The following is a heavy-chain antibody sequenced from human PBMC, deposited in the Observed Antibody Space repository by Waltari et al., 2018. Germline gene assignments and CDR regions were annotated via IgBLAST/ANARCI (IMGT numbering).Heavy chain of an antibody. CDR2: FEPERRGT. Sequence: VQLIQSGAEVKKPGASVRLSCKVSGYSLTELSIHWVRQPPGKGLEWMGGFEPERRGTTYAQRFQGRVTMTEDTSTDTAYMELRSLTSDDTAVFYCATDWGYCSDDSCYVGERGDYWGQGTLVTVSS. J-gene: IGHJ4*02. D-gene: IGHD2-15*01. CDR1: GYSLTELS. V-gene: IGHV1-24*01. CDR3: ATDWGYCSDDSCYVGERGDY.